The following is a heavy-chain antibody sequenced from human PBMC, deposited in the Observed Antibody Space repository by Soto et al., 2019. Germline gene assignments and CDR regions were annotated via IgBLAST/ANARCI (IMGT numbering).Heavy chain of an antibody. J-gene: IGHJ6*01. D-gene: IGHD1-1*01. V-gene: IGHV5-10-1*01. CDR2: IDPSDSYT. CDR3: ARVRATTSYYYYHGMDV. CDR1: GYSFTSYW. Sequence: ESRKISRKGSGYSFTSYWISGVRQMPGKGLEWMGRIDPSDSYTNYSPSFQGHVTSSADKSISTAYLQWRSQRASHTAMYYCARVRATTSYYYYHGMDVWGQGTTCAVSS.